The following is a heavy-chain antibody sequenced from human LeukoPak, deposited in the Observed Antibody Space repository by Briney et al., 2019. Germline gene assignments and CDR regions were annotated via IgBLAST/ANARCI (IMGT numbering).Heavy chain of an antibody. Sequence: GGTLRLSCAASEFTFSDYGMSWVRQAPGKGLEWVSSISASGYSTYYADSVKGRFTISRDNSKNTLYLQMNSLRAEDTAVYYCAKDYEPLVGVHRWGDWFDPWGQGTLVTVSS. J-gene: IGHJ5*02. CDR1: EFTFSDYG. V-gene: IGHV3-23*01. D-gene: IGHD1-26*01. CDR3: AKDYEPLVGVHRWGDWFDP. CDR2: ISASGYST.